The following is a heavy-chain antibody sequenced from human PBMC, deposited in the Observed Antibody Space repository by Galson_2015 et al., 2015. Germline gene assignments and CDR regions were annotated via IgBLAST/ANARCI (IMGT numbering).Heavy chain of an antibody. Sequence: SLRLSCAASGFTFSGSAMHWVRQASGKGLEWVGRIRSKANNYATAYAASVKGRFTISRDDSKNTAYLQMNSLKTEDTAVYYCTRLALYYDSSGSEPPLDYWGQGTLVTVSS. CDR2: IRSKANNYAT. J-gene: IGHJ4*02. V-gene: IGHV3-73*01. CDR3: TRLALYYDSSGSEPPLDY. CDR1: GFTFSGSA. D-gene: IGHD3-22*01.